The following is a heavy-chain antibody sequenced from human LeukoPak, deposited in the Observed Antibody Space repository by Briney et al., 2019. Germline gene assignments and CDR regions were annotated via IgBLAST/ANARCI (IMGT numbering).Heavy chain of an antibody. D-gene: IGHD3-22*01. CDR2: ISGSGGST. V-gene: IGHV3-23*01. CDR3: AKDVKYYDSSGYHDY. Sequence: GGSLRLSCAASGFTFSSYAMSWVRQALGKGLEWVSAISGSGGSTYYADSVKGRFTISRDNSKNTLYLQMNSLRAEDTAVYYCAKDVKYYDSSGYHDYWGQGTLVTVSS. CDR1: GFTFSSYA. J-gene: IGHJ4*02.